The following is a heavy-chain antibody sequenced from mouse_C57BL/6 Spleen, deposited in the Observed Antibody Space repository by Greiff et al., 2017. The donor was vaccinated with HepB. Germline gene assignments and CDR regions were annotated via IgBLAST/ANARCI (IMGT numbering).Heavy chain of an antibody. Sequence: EVKLMESGGGLVQPGGSLSLSCAASGFTFTDYYMSWVRQPPGKALEWLGFIRNKANGYTTEYSASVKGRFTISRDNSQSILYLQMNALRAEDSATYYCARYRGYYEEDYWYFDVWGTGTTVTVSS. CDR3: ARYRGYYEEDYWYFDV. D-gene: IGHD2-3*01. J-gene: IGHJ1*03. CDR1: GFTFTDYY. CDR2: IRNKANGYTT. V-gene: IGHV7-3*01.